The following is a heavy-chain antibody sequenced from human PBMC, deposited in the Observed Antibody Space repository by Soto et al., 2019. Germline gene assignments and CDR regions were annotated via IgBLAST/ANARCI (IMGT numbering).Heavy chain of an antibody. CDR3: AKDLLWTPDY. CDR1: VFTFSSYS. V-gene: IGHV3-23*01. CDR2: ISGSGGST. Sequence: GGSLRFSCAASVFTFSSYSMSWVRQAPGKGLECVSAISGSGGSTYYADSVKGRFTISRYNSKNTLYLQMNSLRAEDTAVYYCAKDLLWTPDYWGQGTLVTLSS. J-gene: IGHJ4*02. D-gene: IGHD2-21*01.